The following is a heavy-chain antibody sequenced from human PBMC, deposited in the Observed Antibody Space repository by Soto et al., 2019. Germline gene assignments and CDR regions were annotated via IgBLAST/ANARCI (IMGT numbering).Heavy chain of an antibody. CDR1: GCRVPSYD. Sequence: GKVSCRASGCRVPSYDIDWLGQANGQGLEWMGWMNPNSANTGYAQKFQGRVTITANESMSTAYMELSSLRSEDTAVYYCARAAAASWVGEWGPESLVTVS. D-gene: IGHD2-2*01. J-gene: IGHJ4*02. CDR3: ARAAAASWVGE. CDR2: MNPNSANT. V-gene: IGHV1-8*01.